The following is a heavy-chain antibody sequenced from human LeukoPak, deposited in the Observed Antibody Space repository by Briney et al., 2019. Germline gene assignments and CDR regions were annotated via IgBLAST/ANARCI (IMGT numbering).Heavy chain of an antibody. D-gene: IGHD2-2*03. Sequence: PSETLSLTCVVSGGSISSTSYYWGWIRQPPGKGLEWIGSIYYSGSTYYSPSLKSRVTISVDTSKNQFSLKLSSVTAADTAVYYCARLLRVGYCSTTTCNWFDPWGQGTLVTVSS. CDR1: GGSISSTSYY. J-gene: IGHJ5*02. CDR2: IYYSGST. V-gene: IGHV4-39*07. CDR3: ARLLRVGYCSTTTCNWFDP.